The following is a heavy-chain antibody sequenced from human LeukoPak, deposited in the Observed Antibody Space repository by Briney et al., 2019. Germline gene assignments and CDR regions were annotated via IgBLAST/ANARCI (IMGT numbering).Heavy chain of an antibody. V-gene: IGHV4-59*08. CDR3: ARQAAVAASDAFDI. Sequence: KTSETLSLTCTVSGGSISSYYWSWIRQPPGKGLEWIGYIYYSGSTNYNPSLKSRVTISVDTSKSQFSLKLSSVTAADTAVYYCARQAAVAASDAFDIWGQGTMVTVSS. CDR2: IYYSGST. J-gene: IGHJ3*02. D-gene: IGHD6-19*01. CDR1: GGSISSYY.